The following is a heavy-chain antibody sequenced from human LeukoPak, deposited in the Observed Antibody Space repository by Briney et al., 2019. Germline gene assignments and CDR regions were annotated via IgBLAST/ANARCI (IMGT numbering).Heavy chain of an antibody. Sequence: TGGSLRLSCAASGFTFSSYSMNWVRQAPGKGLDWVSSISSSSSYIYYADSVKGRFTISRDNAKNSLYLQMNSLRAEDTAVYYCARDREAAAGTDKFDYWGQGTLVTVSS. D-gene: IGHD6-13*01. V-gene: IGHV3-21*01. J-gene: IGHJ4*02. CDR1: GFTFSSYS. CDR2: ISSSSSYI. CDR3: ARDREAAAGTDKFDY.